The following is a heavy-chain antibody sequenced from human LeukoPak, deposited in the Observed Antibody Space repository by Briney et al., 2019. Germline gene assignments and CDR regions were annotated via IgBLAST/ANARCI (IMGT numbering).Heavy chain of an antibody. Sequence: VASVKVSCKVSGYTLTELSMHWVRQAPGKGLEWMGGFDPEDGKTIYAQKFQGRVTMTEDTSTDTAYMELSSLRSEDTAVYYCATYCSSTSCYWFDPWGQGTLVTVSS. V-gene: IGHV1-24*01. CDR3: ATYCSSTSCYWFDP. D-gene: IGHD2-2*01. CDR2: FDPEDGKT. CDR1: GYTLTELS. J-gene: IGHJ5*02.